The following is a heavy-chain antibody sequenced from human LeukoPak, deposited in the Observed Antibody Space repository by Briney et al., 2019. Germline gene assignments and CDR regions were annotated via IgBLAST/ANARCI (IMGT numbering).Heavy chain of an antibody. J-gene: IGHJ2*01. Sequence: PSETLSLTCAVSGYSISSGYYWGWIRQPPGNGLEWIGSIYHSGSTYYNPSLKSRVTISVDTSKNQFSLKLSSVTAADTAVYYCARRGLDQLRAYWYFDLSGRATLVTVSP. CDR1: GYSISSGYY. CDR3: ARRGLDQLRAYWYFDL. CDR2: IYHSGST. V-gene: IGHV4-38-2*01. D-gene: IGHD2-2*01.